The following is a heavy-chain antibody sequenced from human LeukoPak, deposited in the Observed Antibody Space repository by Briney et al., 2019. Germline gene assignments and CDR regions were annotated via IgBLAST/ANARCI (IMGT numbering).Heavy chain of an antibody. V-gene: IGHV4-4*07. Sequence: SETLSLTCTVSGGSISNYYWSWIRQPAGKGLEWIGRKYARGSSNYNPPVQSQVTMSVDTSKNQFSLKLRSVTAADTAVYYCARGRYCSADICTGGDSFDIWGQGTMVSVSP. CDR2: KYARGSS. CDR3: ARGRYCSADICTGGDSFDI. D-gene: IGHD2-15*01. CDR1: GGSISNYY. J-gene: IGHJ3*02.